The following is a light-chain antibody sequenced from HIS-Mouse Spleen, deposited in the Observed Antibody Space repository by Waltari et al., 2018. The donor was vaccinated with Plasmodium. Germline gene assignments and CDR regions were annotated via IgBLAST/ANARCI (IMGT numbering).Light chain of an antibody. Sequence: AIRMTKTPSSFSASTGDRVTLTCRASQGISRYLAWYQQKPGKAPKLLIYAASTLQSGVPSRFSGSGSGTDFTLTISCLQAEDFATYYCQQYYSYLLSFGGGTKVEIK. CDR2: AAS. J-gene: IGKJ4*01. V-gene: IGKV1-8*01. CDR1: QGISRY. CDR3: QQYYSYLLS.